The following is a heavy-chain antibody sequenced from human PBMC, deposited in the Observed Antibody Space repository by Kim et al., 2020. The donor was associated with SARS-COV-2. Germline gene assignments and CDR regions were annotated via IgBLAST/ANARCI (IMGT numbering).Heavy chain of an antibody. D-gene: IGHD3-3*01. Sequence: SRVTISVDTSKNQFSLKLSSVTAADTAVYYCARVNYDFWSGYKYYYGMDVWGQGTTVTVSS. V-gene: IGHV4-59*01. CDR3: ARVNYDFWSGYKYYYGMDV. J-gene: IGHJ6*02.